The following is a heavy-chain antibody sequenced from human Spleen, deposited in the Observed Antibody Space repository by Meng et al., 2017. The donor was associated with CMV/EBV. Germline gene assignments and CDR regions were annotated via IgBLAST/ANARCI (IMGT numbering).Heavy chain of an antibody. CDR3: ARVKNYYGLDV. V-gene: IGHV3-7*05. CDR2: IKPDGSEE. CDR1: GFTFSDYW. Sequence: GSLRLSCAASGFTFSDYWMSWVRQAPGRGLEWVASIKPDGSEEHYVDSVKGRFTISRDNAKNSLALQLNSLRVEDTAEYHCARVKNYYGLDVWGQGTTVTVSS. J-gene: IGHJ6*02.